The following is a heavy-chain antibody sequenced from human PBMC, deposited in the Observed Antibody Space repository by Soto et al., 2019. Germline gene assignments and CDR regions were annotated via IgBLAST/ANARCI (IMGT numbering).Heavy chain of an antibody. CDR2: IYYSGST. J-gene: IGHJ4*02. CDR1: GGSISSSSYY. CDR3: ARAPNYGDYFDY. D-gene: IGHD4-17*01. Sequence: SETLSLTCTVSGGSISSSSYYWGWIRQPPGKGLEWIGSIYYSGSTYYNPSLKSRVTISVDRSKNQFSLKLSSVTAADTAVYYCARAPNYGDYFDYWGQGTLVTVSS. V-gene: IGHV4-39*07.